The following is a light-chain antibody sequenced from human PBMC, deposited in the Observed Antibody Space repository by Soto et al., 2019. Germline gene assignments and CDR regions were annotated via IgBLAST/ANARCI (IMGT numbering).Light chain of an antibody. CDR3: QQYSIWRT. CDR1: QSVSNN. Sequence: EIVLTQSPGTLSLSPGERATLSCRASQSVSNNYLAWYQQKAGQAPRLLIYGASTRATGIPARFSGSGSGTEFTLTISGLQSEDFAVYYCQQYSIWRTFGQGTKVDIK. CDR2: GAS. J-gene: IGKJ1*01. V-gene: IGKV3-15*01.